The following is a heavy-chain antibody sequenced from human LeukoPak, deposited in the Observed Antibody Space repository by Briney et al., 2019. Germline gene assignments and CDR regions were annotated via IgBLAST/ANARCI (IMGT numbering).Heavy chain of an antibody. Sequence: PSETLSLTCTVSGGSISSSSYYWGWIRQPPGKGLEWIGSIYYSGSTYYNPSLKSRVTISVDTSKNQFSLKLSSVTAADTAVYYCARDPGGGYDYVWGSYRYVSWFDPWGQGTLVTVSS. CDR2: IYYSGST. CDR1: GGSISSSSYY. J-gene: IGHJ5*02. D-gene: IGHD3-16*02. V-gene: IGHV4-39*07. CDR3: ARDPGGGYDYVWGSYRYVSWFDP.